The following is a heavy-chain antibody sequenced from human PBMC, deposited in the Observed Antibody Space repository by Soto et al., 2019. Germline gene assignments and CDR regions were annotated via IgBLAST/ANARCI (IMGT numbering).Heavy chain of an antibody. CDR1: GYSFASYW. CDR3: ARQGSSSSISWFDP. Sequence: GESLKISCKTSGYSFASYWIGWVRQMPGKGLEWMGIIYPGGSDTRYNPSLEGQVTISADKSISTVFLQWSSLKASDTAIYYCARQGSSSSISWFDPWGQGTLVTVSS. J-gene: IGHJ5*02. V-gene: IGHV5-51*01. CDR2: IYPGGSDT. D-gene: IGHD6-6*01.